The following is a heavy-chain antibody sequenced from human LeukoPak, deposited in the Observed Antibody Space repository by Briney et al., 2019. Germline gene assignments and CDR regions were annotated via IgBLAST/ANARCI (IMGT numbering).Heavy chain of an antibody. V-gene: IGHV3-30*18. D-gene: IGHD4-17*01. CDR1: GFTFSSYG. J-gene: IGHJ4*02. CDR3: AKDGVDYGDFSYYFDY. Sequence: GRSLRLSCAASGFTFSSYGMHWVRQAPGKGLGWVAVISYDGSNKYYGDSVKGRFTVSRDNSKNTLYLQMNSLRAEDTAVYYCAKDGVDYGDFSYYFDYWGQGTLVTVSS. CDR2: ISYDGSNK.